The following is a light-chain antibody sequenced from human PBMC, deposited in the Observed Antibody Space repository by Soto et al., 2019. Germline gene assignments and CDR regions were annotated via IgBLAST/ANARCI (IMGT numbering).Light chain of an antibody. Sequence: QSALTQPASVSGSPGQSITISCTGTSSDVGGYNYVSWYQQHPGKAPKVMIYEVSNRPSGVSNRFSGSKSGNTASLTISGLQAEDEADYYCSSYTSSSPSVVFGGGTKLTVL. CDR2: EVS. V-gene: IGLV2-14*01. CDR1: SSDVGGYNY. J-gene: IGLJ2*01. CDR3: SSYTSSSPSVV.